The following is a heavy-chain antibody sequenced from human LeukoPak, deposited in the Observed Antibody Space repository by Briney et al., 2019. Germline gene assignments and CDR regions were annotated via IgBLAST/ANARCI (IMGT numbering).Heavy chain of an antibody. V-gene: IGHV1-3*01. CDR2: INAGNGNT. J-gene: IGHJ4*02. CDR3: AREGAAAGVYFDY. Sequence: GASVKVSCKTSGYTFISYAMHWVRQAPGQRLEWMGWINAGNGNTKYSQKFQGRVTITRDTSASTAYMELSSLRSEDTAVYYCAREGAAAGVYFDYWGQGTLVTVSS. D-gene: IGHD6-13*01. CDR1: GYTFISYA.